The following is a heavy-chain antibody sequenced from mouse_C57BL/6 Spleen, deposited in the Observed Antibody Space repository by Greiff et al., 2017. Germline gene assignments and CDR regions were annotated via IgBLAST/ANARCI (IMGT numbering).Heavy chain of an antibody. CDR1: GYTFTSYW. Sequence: QAQLQQSGAELVKPGASVKMSCKASGYTFTSYWITWVKQRPGQGLEWIGDIYPGSGSTNYNEKFKSKATLTVDTSSSTAYMQLSSLTSEDSAVYYCANYGNYVGFDYWGQGTTLTVSS. D-gene: IGHD2-1*01. CDR2: IYPGSGST. CDR3: ANYGNYVGFDY. V-gene: IGHV1-55*01. J-gene: IGHJ2*01.